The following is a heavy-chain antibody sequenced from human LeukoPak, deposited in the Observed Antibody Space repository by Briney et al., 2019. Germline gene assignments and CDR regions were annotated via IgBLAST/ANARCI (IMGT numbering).Heavy chain of an antibody. CDR3: ARGGPVFYDSSGSTPEVY. V-gene: IGHV3-66*01. Sequence: PGGSLRLSCAASGRTVNSDHMTWVRQAPGKGLEWVSVIYSSGSTYYADSVKGRVTISRDNYKKKREREMKSRGGEDKAVDYCARGGPVFYDSSGSTPEVYWGQGTLVTVSS. CDR2: IYSSGST. D-gene: IGHD3-22*01. CDR1: GRTVNSDH. J-gene: IGHJ4*02.